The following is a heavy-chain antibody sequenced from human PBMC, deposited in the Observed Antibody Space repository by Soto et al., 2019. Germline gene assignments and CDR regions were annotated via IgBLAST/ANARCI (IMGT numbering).Heavy chain of an antibody. CDR2: IYHSGST. CDR1: DYSISSDYY. CDR3: AREGYDLLTNSIGGFFDY. V-gene: IGHV4-38-2*02. D-gene: IGHD3-9*01. J-gene: IGHJ4*02. Sequence: PSETLSLTCAISDYSISSDYYWVWIRRAPGKGLEWIGTIYHSGSTYYNPSLKSRVTISVDTSKNQFSLRLSSLTAADKAVYYCAREGYDLLTNSIGGFFDYWDQGTLVTVSS.